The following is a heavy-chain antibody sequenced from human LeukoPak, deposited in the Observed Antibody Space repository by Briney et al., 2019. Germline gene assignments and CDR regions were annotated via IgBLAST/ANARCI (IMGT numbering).Heavy chain of an antibody. CDR3: AAVIDY. V-gene: IGHV3-48*03. J-gene: IGHJ4*02. CDR1: GSTFSNYE. Sequence: PGGSLRLSCAASGSTFSNYEMNWIRQAPGKGLEWISYISNSGNTKYYADSVKGRFSISRDNANNSVYLQMNNLRAEDTAVYYCAAVIDYWGQGTLVTVSS. CDR2: ISNSGNTK.